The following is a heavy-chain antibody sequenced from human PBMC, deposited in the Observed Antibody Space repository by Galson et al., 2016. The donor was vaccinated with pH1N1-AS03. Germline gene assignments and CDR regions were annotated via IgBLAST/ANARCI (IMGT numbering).Heavy chain of an antibody. CDR2: ISDDGKST. D-gene: IGHD5/OR15-5a*01. CDR3: ATSLRIRGITFES. J-gene: IGHJ4*02. CDR1: GFTFTSYS. V-gene: IGHV3-48*02. Sequence: SLRLSCAASGFTFTSYSMNWVRQAPGKGPEWVSFISDDGKSTYYPDSVKGRFTISRDNAENSLYLQMGSLTNADTGVYYCATSLRIRGITFESWGQGTLVTVSS.